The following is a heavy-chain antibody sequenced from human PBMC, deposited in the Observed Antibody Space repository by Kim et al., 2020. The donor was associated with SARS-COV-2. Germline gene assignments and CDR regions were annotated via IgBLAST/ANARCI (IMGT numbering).Heavy chain of an antibody. V-gene: IGHV3-11*06. Sequence: GGSLRLSCAASGFTFSDYYMSWIRQAPGKGLEWVSYISSSSSYTNYADSVKGRFTISRDNAKNSLYLQMNSLRAEDTAVYYCASNRVLMVYALDYWGQGTLVTVSS. J-gene: IGHJ4*02. D-gene: IGHD2-8*01. CDR3: ASNRVLMVYALDY. CDR2: ISSSSSYT. CDR1: GFTFSDYY.